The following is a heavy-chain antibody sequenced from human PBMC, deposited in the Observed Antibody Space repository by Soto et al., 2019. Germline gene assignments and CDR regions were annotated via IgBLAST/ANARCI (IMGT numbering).Heavy chain of an antibody. CDR1: GYTFTGYY. CDR3: ARVSVLEAAAGYNWFYP. V-gene: IGHV1-2*04. Sequence: ASVKVSCKASGYTFTGYYMHWVRQAPGQGLEWMGWINPNSGGTNYAQKFQGWVTMTRDTSISTAYMELSRMRSDDTAVYYCARVSVLEAAAGYNWFYPWGQGSLVPVSS. CDR2: INPNSGGT. D-gene: IGHD6-13*01. J-gene: IGHJ5*02.